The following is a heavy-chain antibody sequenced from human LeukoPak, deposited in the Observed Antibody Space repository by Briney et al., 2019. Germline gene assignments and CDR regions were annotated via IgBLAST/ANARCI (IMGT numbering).Heavy chain of an antibody. V-gene: IGHV1-69*13. J-gene: IGHJ4*02. Sequence: SVKVSCKASGSTFSSYAISWVRQAPGQGLEWMGGIIPIFGTANYAQKFQGRVTITADESTSTAYMELSSLRSEDTAVYYCARRYCSGGSCYELDYWGQGTLVTVSS. CDR3: ARRYCSGGSCYELDY. CDR2: IIPIFGTA. D-gene: IGHD2-15*01. CDR1: GSTFSSYA.